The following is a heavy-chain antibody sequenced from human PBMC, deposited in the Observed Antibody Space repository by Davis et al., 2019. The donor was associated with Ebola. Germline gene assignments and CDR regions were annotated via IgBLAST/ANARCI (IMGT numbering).Heavy chain of an antibody. V-gene: IGHV3-30*18. Sequence: GGSLRLSCAASGFTFSSSGMHWVRQAPGKGLEWVAVISYDGSDKYYTDSVKGRFTISRDNSKKTLYLQMNSLRAEDTAVYHCTKDQDSSLLDWGQGTLVTVSS. CDR1: GFTFSSSG. J-gene: IGHJ4*02. D-gene: IGHD6-13*01. CDR2: ISYDGSDK. CDR3: TKDQDSSLLD.